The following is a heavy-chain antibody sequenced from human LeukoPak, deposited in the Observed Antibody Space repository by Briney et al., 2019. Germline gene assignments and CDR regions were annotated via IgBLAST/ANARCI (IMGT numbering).Heavy chain of an antibody. V-gene: IGHV3-74*01. CDR1: RFTFSSYC. CDR2: INTDGSST. J-gene: IGHJ4*02. CDR3: ARAKGIFDPFDY. D-gene: IGHD3-3*01. Sequence: GGSLRLSCAASRFTFSSYCMHWVRQAPGKGLVWVSRINTDGSSTSYADSVKGRFTISRDNAKNTLYLQMNSLRAEDTAVYYCARAKGIFDPFDYWGQGTLVTVSS.